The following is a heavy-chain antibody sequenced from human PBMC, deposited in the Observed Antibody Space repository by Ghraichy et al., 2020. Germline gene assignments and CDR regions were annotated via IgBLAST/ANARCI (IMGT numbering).Heavy chain of an antibody. V-gene: IGHV3-9*01. CDR2: ISWNSGSI. D-gene: IGHD2-2*02. CDR3: AKLPYCSSTSCYSSVI. Sequence: SLNISCAASGFTFDDYAMHWVRQAPGKGLEWVSGISWNSGSIGYADSVKGRFTISRDNAKNSLYLQMNSLRAEDTALYYCAKLPYCSSTSCYSSVIWGQGTMVTVSS. J-gene: IGHJ3*02. CDR1: GFTFDDYA.